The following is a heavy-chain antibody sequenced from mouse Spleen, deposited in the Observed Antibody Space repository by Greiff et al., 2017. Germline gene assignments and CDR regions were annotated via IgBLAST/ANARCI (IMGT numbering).Heavy chain of an antibody. CDR2: IDPSDSYT. CDR1: GYTFTSYW. Sequence: QVQLQQPGAELVKPGASVKLSCKASGYTFTSYWMQWVKQRPGQGLEWIGEIDPSDSYTNYNQKFKGKATLTVDTSSSTAYMQLSSLTSEDSAVYYCARLGRGDYFDYWGQGTTLTVSS. D-gene: IGHD4-1*01. J-gene: IGHJ2*01. CDR3: ARLGRGDYFDY. V-gene: IGHV1-50*01.